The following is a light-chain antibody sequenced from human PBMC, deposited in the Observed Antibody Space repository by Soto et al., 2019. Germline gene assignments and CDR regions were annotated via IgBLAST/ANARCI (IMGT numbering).Light chain of an antibody. V-gene: IGKV3-20*01. CDR3: QQYGNSLTWT. J-gene: IGKJ1*01. Sequence: EIVLTQSPGTLSLSPGERATLYCRASQSVSSNNLAWYQQKPGQAPRLLIYGASNRATGIPDRFRGSGSVTDFTLTISRLEPEDFAVYYCQQYGNSLTWTFGQGTKVDIK. CDR1: QSVSSNN. CDR2: GAS.